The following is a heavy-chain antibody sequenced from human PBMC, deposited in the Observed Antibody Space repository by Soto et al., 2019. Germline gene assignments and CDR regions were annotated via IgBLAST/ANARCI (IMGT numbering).Heavy chain of an antibody. D-gene: IGHD3-22*01. CDR2: IYYSGST. Sequence: SETLSLTCTVSGCSISSGGYYWSWIRQHPGKGLEWIGYIYYSGSTYYNPSLKSRVTISVDTSKNQFSLKLSSVTAADTAVYYCARKDDSSGYYTFDYWGQGTLVTVSS. CDR3: ARKDDSSGYYTFDY. J-gene: IGHJ4*02. CDR1: GCSISSGGYY. V-gene: IGHV4-31*03.